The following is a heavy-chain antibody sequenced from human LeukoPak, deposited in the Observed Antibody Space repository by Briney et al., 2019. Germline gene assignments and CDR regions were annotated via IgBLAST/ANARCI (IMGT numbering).Heavy chain of an antibody. J-gene: IGHJ4*02. V-gene: IGHV3-23*01. CDR1: GFTFSSYS. CDR3: AKGWCIAVAVTKNGCFDY. D-gene: IGHD6-19*01. Sequence: GGSLRLSCAASGFTFSSYSMSWVRQAPGKGLEWVSAISGSGGSTYYADSVKGRFTISRDNSKNTLYLQMNSLRAEDTAVYYCAKGWCIAVAVTKNGCFDYWGQGTLVTVSS. CDR2: ISGSGGST.